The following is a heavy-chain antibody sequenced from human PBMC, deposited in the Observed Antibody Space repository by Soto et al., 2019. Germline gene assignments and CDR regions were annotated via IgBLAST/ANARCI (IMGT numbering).Heavy chain of an antibody. CDR1: GFTFINYG. D-gene: IGHD3-16*01. V-gene: IGHV1-18*01. Sequence: QVQLVQSGAEVREPGASVTVSCKASGFTFINYGFTWVRQAPGQGLEWMGWISAYNGDTKIAETLQGRLTLSTDASTNTAYMELRGLMSYDAAIYYCARVPSYLPGDNWGQGTLVTVSS. J-gene: IGHJ1*01. CDR2: ISAYNGDT. CDR3: ARVPSYLPGDN.